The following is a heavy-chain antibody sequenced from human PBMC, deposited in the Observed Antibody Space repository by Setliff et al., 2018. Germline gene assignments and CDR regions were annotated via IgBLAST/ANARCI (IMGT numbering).Heavy chain of an antibody. CDR3: ARANPGYDSSGYYSGDVDY. CDR1: GGSISSGDYY. V-gene: IGHV4-30-4*08. J-gene: IGHJ4*02. CDR2: IYYSGRT. D-gene: IGHD3-22*01. Sequence: SETLSLTCTVSGGSISSGDYYWSWIRQPPGKGLEWIGYIYYSGRTYYNPSLKSRVTISVDTSKNQFSLKLSSVTAADTAVYYCARANPGYDSSGYYSGDVDYWGQGALVTVSS.